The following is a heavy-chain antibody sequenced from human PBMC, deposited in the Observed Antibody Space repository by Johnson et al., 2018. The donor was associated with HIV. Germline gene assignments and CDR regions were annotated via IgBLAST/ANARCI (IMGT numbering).Heavy chain of an antibody. J-gene: IGHJ3*02. CDR3: ARDSHYYDSSGPISHNGAFDI. CDR2: IYSGGST. D-gene: IGHD3-22*01. CDR1: GFTFSSNY. V-gene: IGHV3-66*01. Sequence: VQLVESGGGLVQPGGSLRLSCAASGFTFSSNYMSWVRQAPGKGLEWVSVIYSGGSTYYADSVKGRFTISRDNSKNTLYFQMNSLRAEDTAVYYCARDSHYYDSSGPISHNGAFDIWGQGTMVIVSS.